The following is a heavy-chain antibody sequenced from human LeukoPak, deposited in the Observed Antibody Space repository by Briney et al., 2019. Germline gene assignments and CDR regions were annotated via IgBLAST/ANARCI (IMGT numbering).Heavy chain of an antibody. Sequence: ASVKVSCKASGYTFTGYYMHWVRQAPGQGLEWVGWINPNSGGTNFAQNFQGRVTMTRDTSISTAYMELSRLRSDDTAVYYCARDQGGYYSSSWVFDYWGQGTLVTVSS. CDR2: INPNSGGT. J-gene: IGHJ4*02. D-gene: IGHD6-13*01. CDR3: ARDQGGYYSSSWVFDY. V-gene: IGHV1-2*02. CDR1: GYTFTGYY.